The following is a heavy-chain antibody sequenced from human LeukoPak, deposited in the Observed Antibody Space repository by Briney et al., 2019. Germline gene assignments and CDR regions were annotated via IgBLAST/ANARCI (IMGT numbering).Heavy chain of an antibody. CDR3: ARYNSSVWYRPPFEY. Sequence: GGSLRLSCAASGFTFSSYSMNWVRQAPGKGLEWVSSISSSSGYIYDADSVKGRFTISRDNAKNSLYLQMNSLRAEDTAVYYCARYNSSVWYRPPFEYWGQGTLVTVSS. V-gene: IGHV3-21*01. CDR2: ISSSSGYI. CDR1: GFTFSSYS. D-gene: IGHD6-19*01. J-gene: IGHJ4*02.